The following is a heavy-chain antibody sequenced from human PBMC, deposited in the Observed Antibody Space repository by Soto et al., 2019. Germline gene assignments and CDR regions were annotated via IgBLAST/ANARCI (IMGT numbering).Heavy chain of an antibody. Sequence: QLQESGPGLVKASETLSLTCTVSGGSISSTDHYWGWIRQPQGKGLEWLGSIYYARSTFHNPSLTRRAPVSVDTSRNQFSLRLSSVTASDTAVYYCARLVFHCLRGSCHDYNFYGLDVWGQGTTVTVSS. CDR1: GGSISSTDHY. J-gene: IGHJ6*02. CDR2: IYYARST. V-gene: IGHV4-39*01. CDR3: ARLVFHCLRGSCHDYNFYGLDV. D-gene: IGHD2-15*01.